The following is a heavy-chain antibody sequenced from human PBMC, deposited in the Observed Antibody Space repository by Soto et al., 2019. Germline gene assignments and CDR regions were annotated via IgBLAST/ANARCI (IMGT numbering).Heavy chain of an antibody. CDR2: IYGGGST. V-gene: IGHV3-53*04. Sequence: EVQLVESGGGLVQPGGSLRLSCAASGFTFSSNYMSWVRQAPGKGLEWVSVIYGGGSTYYAASVKGRPTISRHNSKNTLYRQMNRLTAEDTAVYYCARWWLGSLYYMDVWGKGTPVTPSS. D-gene: IGHD5-12*01. CDR3: ARWWLGSLYYMDV. J-gene: IGHJ6*03. CDR1: GFTFSSNY.